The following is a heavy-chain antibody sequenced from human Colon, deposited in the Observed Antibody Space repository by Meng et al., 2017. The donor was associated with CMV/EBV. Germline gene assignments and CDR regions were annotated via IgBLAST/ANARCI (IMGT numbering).Heavy chain of an antibody. D-gene: IGHD6-19*01. V-gene: IGHV3-21*01. CDR3: AGSIGWSSPPEF. Sequence: GGSLRLSCAVSGFPLNSHGRHWVLQDPGKGLQWLSSISSGLSHIYYADSVKGRVSISRDDAKNSLFLQMNSLIDEDTAVYYCAGSIGWSSPPEFWGQGTLVTVSS. CDR2: ISSGLSHI. J-gene: IGHJ4*02. CDR1: GFPLNSHG.